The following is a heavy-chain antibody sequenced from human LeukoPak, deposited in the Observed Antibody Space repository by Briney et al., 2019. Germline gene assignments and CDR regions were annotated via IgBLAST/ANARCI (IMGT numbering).Heavy chain of an antibody. D-gene: IGHD3-22*01. J-gene: IGHJ4*02. CDR1: GGSISSSNW. V-gene: IGHV4-4*02. CDR2: INHSGST. CDR3: ARERGGLYYYDSSGYVDY. Sequence: SETLSLTCAVSGGSISSSNWWSWVRQPPGKGLEWIGEINHSGSTNYNPSLKSRVTMSVDTSKNQFSLKLSSVTAADTAVYYCARERGGLYYYDSSGYVDYWGQGTLVTVSS.